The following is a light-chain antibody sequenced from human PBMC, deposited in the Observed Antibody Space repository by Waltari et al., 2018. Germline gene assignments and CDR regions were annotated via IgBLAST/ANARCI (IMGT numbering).Light chain of an antibody. CDR3: QQSSSTPPFT. CDR2: AAS. Sequence: DIQMTQSPSSLSASVRDRVTITCRASQSISSYLNWYQQKPGKAPKLLIYAASSLQSGVPSRFSGSGSGTDFTLTINSLQPEDFATYYCQQSSSTPPFTFGPGTKVDIK. CDR1: QSISSY. V-gene: IGKV1-39*01. J-gene: IGKJ3*01.